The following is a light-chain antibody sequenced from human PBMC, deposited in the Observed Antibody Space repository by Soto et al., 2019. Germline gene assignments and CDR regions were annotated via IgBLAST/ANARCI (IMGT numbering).Light chain of an antibody. Sequence: EIVMTQSPPTLSVSPGERATLSCRASQSVSYNLAWYQQKPGQAPRLLIYGAFTRATGIPARFSGSGSGTEFTLTISSLQSEDFAVYYCQQYNKWPPLTFGGGIKVEI. V-gene: IGKV3-15*01. CDR2: GAF. CDR3: QQYNKWPPLT. CDR1: QSVSYN. J-gene: IGKJ4*01.